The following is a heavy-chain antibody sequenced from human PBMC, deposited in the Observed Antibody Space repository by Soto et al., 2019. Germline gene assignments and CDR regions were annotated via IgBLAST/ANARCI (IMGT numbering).Heavy chain of an antibody. CDR1: GYSISATGYY. CDR3: ARRDWNLRGYNFVV. CDR2: IYYSGDT. V-gene: IGHV4-39*01. Sequence: PSKTMSLTCSVSGYSISATGYYWGWVRQAPGKGLEWIASIYYSGDTYYNPSLKSRVIMSVDTSKNQFSLNLTSVTAADTAVYFCARRDWNLRGYNFVVWGPGALVTVS. J-gene: IGHJ4*02. D-gene: IGHD1-7*01.